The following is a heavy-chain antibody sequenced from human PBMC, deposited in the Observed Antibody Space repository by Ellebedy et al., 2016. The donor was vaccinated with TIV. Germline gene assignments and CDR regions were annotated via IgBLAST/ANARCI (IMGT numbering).Heavy chain of an antibody. D-gene: IGHD3-22*01. CDR3: ATTYYDSSGYWAFDY. CDR1: GYTLTELS. J-gene: IGHJ4*02. Sequence: ASVKVSXKVSGYTLTELSMHWVRQAPGKGLEWMGGFDPEDGETIYAQKFQGRVTMTEDTSTDTAYMELSSLRSEDTAVYYCATTYYDSSGYWAFDYWGQGTLVTVSS. CDR2: FDPEDGET. V-gene: IGHV1-24*01.